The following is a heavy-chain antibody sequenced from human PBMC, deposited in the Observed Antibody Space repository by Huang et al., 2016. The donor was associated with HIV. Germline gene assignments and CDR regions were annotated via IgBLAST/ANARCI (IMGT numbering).Heavy chain of an antibody. V-gene: IGHV1-69*01. Sequence: QVQLVQSGAEVKKSGSSVKVSCKASGGTFSSFGITWVRQAPGQGLEWMGGISPSRGTINYEQKFQGRVTITADEFTSTAHRELSRLRSGDTAVYYCAREFEYTSSDYAFDIWGQGTMVTVSS. CDR1: GGTFSSFG. CDR2: ISPSRGTI. CDR3: AREFEYTSSDYAFDI. J-gene: IGHJ3*02. D-gene: IGHD1-26*01.